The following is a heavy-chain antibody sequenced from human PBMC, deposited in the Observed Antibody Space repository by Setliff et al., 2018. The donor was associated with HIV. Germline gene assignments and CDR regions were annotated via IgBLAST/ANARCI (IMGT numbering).Heavy chain of an antibody. Sequence: ASVKVSCKASGYTFTSYGISWVRQAPGQGLEWMGWISAYNGNTNYTQKLQGRVTMTTDTSTSTAYMELRSLRSDDTAVYYCAREEDPLFDDSSGYSPGYWGQGTRVTVSA. V-gene: IGHV1-18*01. CDR2: ISAYNGNT. J-gene: IGHJ4*02. CDR3: AREEDPLFDDSSGYSPGY. D-gene: IGHD3-22*01. CDR1: GYTFTSYG.